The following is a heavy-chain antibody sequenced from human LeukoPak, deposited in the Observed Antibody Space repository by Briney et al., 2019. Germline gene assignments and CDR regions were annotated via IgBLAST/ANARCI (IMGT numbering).Heavy chain of an antibody. CDR2: INHSGST. CDR3: ARAGGVLGYYDY. V-gene: IGHV4-34*01. J-gene: IGHJ4*02. CDR1: GGSFSGYY. D-gene: IGHD3-10*01. Sequence: SETLSLTCAVYGGSFSGYYWSWIRQPPGKGLEWIGEINHSGSTNYNPSLKSRVTISVDTSKNQFSLKLNSVTAADTAVYYCARAGGVLGYYDYWGQGILVTVSS.